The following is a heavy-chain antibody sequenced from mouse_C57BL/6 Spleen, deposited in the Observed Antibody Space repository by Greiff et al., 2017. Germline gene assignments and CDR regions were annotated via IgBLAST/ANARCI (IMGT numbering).Heavy chain of an antibody. Sequence: VQLQQSGAELMKPGASVKLSCKATGYTFTGYWIEWVKQRPGHGLEWIGEILPGSGSTNYNEKFKGKATFTADTSSNTAYMQLSSLTTEDPAIYYCARGGITTVVAYYAMDYWGQGTSVTVSS. D-gene: IGHD1-1*01. CDR3: ARGGITTVVAYYAMDY. CDR2: ILPGSGST. V-gene: IGHV1-9*01. CDR1: GYTFTGYW. J-gene: IGHJ4*01.